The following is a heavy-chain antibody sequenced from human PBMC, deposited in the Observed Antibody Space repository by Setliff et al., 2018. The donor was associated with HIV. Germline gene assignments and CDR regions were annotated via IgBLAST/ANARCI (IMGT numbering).Heavy chain of an antibody. J-gene: IGHJ4*02. D-gene: IGHD2-15*01. CDR3: AKPFGSDGSRQLDS. CDR1: GGTSNTYA. CDR2: IIPNSGNT. V-gene: IGHV1-8*02. Sequence: GASVKVSCKASGGTSNTYAMNWVRQAPGQGLEWMGQIIPNSGNTGYAQKFQGRVTMTRNTSISTAYMELSSLRSDDTAIYYCAKPFGSDGSRQLDSWGQGTLVTVSS.